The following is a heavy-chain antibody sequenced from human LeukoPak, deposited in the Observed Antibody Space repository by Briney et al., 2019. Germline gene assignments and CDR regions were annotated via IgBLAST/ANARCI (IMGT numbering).Heavy chain of an antibody. D-gene: IGHD5-18*01. V-gene: IGHV3-48*04. CDR1: GFTFSSYS. J-gene: IGHJ4*02. CDR2: ISSSGNTI. CDR3: ARLRGYSYGYGDY. Sequence: GGSLRLSCAGSGFTFSSYSMNWVRQAPGKGLEWVSYISSSGNTIDYADSVKGRFTISRDNAKNSLYLQMVSLRAEDTAVYHCARLRGYSYGYGDYWGQGTLVTVSS.